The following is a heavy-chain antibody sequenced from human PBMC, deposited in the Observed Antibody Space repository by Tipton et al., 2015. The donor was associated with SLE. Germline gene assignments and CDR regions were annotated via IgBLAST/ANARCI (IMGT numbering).Heavy chain of an antibody. J-gene: IGHJ5*02. Sequence: TNYNPSLKSRVTISVDTSKNQFSLKLTSVTAADTAVYYCASGPSSIAALTWFDPWGQGTLVTVSS. V-gene: IGHV4-59*12. D-gene: IGHD6-6*01. CDR3: ASGPSSIAALTWFDP. CDR2: T.